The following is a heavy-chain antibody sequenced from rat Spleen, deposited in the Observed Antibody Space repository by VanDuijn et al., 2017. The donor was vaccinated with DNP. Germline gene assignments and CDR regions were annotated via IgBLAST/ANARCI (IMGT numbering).Heavy chain of an antibody. CDR1: GYSITSNY. CDR3: AREEAYYGYDYFDY. D-gene: IGHD1-7*01. J-gene: IGHJ2*01. Sequence: EVRLQESGPGLVKPSQSFSLTCSVTGYSITSNYWVWIRMFPRNIMEWIGHISYSGSTCSNPSLKSRVSISRDTSKNQVFLQLNSVTTEDTATYYCAREEAYYGYDYFDYWGQGVMVTVSS. CDR2: ISYSGST. V-gene: IGHV3-1*01.